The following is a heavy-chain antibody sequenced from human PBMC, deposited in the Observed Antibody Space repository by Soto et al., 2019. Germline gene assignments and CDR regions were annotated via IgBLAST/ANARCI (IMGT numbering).Heavy chain of an antibody. D-gene: IGHD3-10*01. J-gene: IGHJ5*02. V-gene: IGHV4-31*03. CDR1: GGSISSGGYY. CDR2: IYYSGST. Sequence: SETLSLTCTVSGGSISSGGYYWSWIRQHPGKGLEWIGYIYYSGSTYYNPSLKSRVTISVDTSKNQFSLKLSSVTAADTAVYYCARVVLWFGERWFDPWGQGTLVTVSS. CDR3: ARVVLWFGERWFDP.